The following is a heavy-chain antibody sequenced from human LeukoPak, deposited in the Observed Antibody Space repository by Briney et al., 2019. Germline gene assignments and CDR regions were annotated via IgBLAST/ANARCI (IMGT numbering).Heavy chain of an antibody. V-gene: IGHV3-21*01. CDR2: ISKSSDYI. J-gene: IGHJ6*03. D-gene: IGHD6-13*01. CDR1: GFSFSTYT. Sequence: PGGSLRLSCAASGFSFSTYTMNWVRQAPGEGLEGVSSISKSSDYIHYADSVKCRFTISRDNAKNSLYLQMNSLSAEDTAVYYCARLAATGSSLYMDVWGKGTTVTASS. CDR3: ARLAATGSSLYMDV.